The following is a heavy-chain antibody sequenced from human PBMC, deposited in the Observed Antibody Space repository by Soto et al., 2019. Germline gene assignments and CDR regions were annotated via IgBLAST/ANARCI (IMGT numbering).Heavy chain of an antibody. J-gene: IGHJ4*02. CDR2: ISYDGSNK. D-gene: IGHD6-19*01. V-gene: IGHV3-30*03. CDR3: AIYSSGWYPLDY. Sequence: QVQRVESGGGVVQPGRSLRLSCAASGFTFSSYGMHWVRQAPGKGLEWVAVISYDGSNKYYADSVKGRFTISRDNSKNTLYLQMNSLRAEDTAVYYCAIYSSGWYPLDYWGQGTLVTVSS. CDR1: GFTFSSYG.